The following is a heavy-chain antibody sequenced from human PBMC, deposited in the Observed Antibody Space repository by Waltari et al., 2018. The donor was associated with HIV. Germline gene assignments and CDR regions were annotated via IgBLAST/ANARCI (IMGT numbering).Heavy chain of an antibody. D-gene: IGHD1-20*01. J-gene: IGHJ4*02. V-gene: IGHV3-48*04. CDR3: ARDIKVAGGQVLRPRYFDY. Sequence: EVQLVESGGGLAQPGGSLMVSCAASGFRFGSYGMNWVRPAPGKGLNWISFISSDSSIIFEADSVEGRFAISRDNAKNSLYLQMNGLRPEDTGVYFCARDIKVAGGQVLRPRYFDYWGQGTPVTVSS. CDR2: ISSDSSII. CDR1: GFRFGSYG.